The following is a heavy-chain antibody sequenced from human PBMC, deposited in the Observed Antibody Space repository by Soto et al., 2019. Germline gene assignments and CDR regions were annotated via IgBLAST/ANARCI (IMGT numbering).Heavy chain of an antibody. CDR1: GYSFTTYA. J-gene: IGHJ4*02. V-gene: IGHV1-3*01. D-gene: IGHD3-3*01. CDR2: INAGNGDT. Sequence: GASVKVSCKASGYSFTTYAIHWVRQAPGQRLEWMGWINAGNGDTTYSQEFQGRVTITRDTSASTAYMELSSLRSEDTAVYHCAVGSYSRRYEYGGKGTLVTVPS. CDR3: AVGSYSRRYEY.